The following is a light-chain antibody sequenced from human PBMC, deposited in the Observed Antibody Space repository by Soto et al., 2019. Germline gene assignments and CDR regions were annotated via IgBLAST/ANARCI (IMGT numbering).Light chain of an antibody. V-gene: IGKV3-11*01. Sequence: EIVLTQSPGTLSVSPGERATLSCRASQSVSSNLAWYQQKPVQAPRFLIYGASTRATGIPARFSGSGSGTDFTLTISSLEPEDLAVYYCQQRSNWPRTFGQGTKVDIK. CDR1: QSVSSN. CDR2: GAS. J-gene: IGKJ1*01. CDR3: QQRSNWPRT.